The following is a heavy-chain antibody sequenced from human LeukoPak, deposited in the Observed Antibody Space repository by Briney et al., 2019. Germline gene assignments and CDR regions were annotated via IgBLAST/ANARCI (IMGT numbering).Heavy chain of an antibody. J-gene: IGHJ4*02. Sequence: PGGSLRLSCAASRFTFSNYAMSWVRQAPGKGLEWVSGISGSGSSTYYADSVKGRITISRDNSKNTLYLQMNSLRAEDTAAYYCATEVGPSNYWGQGTLVTVSS. D-gene: IGHD1-26*01. CDR2: ISGSGSST. CDR1: RFTFSNYA. V-gene: IGHV3-23*01. CDR3: ATEVGPSNY.